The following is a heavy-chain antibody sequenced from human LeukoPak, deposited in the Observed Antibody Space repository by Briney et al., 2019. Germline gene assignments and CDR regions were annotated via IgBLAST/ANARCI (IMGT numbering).Heavy chain of an antibody. CDR2: IWYDGSNK. J-gene: IGHJ4*02. V-gene: IGHV3-33*01. CDR3: ARPAHQGILRYFDYFDY. D-gene: IGHD3-9*01. CDR1: GFTFSRYG. Sequence: PGSSLRLFCASSGFTFSRYGMHWVRQAPGKGLEWVAVIWYDGSNKYYADSVKRRFTNSRDNSKNTLYLQMNRLRAEDTAVYYCARPAHQGILRYFDYFDYWGQGTLVTVSS.